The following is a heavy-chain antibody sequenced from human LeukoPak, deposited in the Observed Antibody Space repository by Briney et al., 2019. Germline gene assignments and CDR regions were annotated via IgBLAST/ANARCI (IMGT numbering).Heavy chain of an antibody. CDR1: GGSISSSSYY. V-gene: IGHV4-39*07. CDR3: ATTYCSSTSCVDAFDT. D-gene: IGHD2-2*01. CDR2: IYYSGST. Sequence: SETLSLTCTVSGGSISSSSYYWGWIRQPPGKGLEWIGSIYYSGSTYYNPSLKSRVTISVDTSKNQFSPKLSSVTAADTAVYYCATTYCSSTSCVDAFDTWGQGTMVTVSS. J-gene: IGHJ3*02.